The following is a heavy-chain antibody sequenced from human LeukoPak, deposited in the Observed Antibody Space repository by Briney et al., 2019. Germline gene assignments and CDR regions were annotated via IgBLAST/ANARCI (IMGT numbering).Heavy chain of an antibody. J-gene: IGHJ4*02. CDR1: GFTFSSYA. D-gene: IGHD4-17*01. Sequence: PGGSLRLSCAASGFTFSSYAMSWVRQAPGKGLEWVSAISGSGGSTHYADSVKGRFTISRDNSKNTLYLQMNSLRAEDTAVYYCAMGHDYGDYVLNYWGQGTLVTVSS. V-gene: IGHV3-23*01. CDR2: ISGSGGST. CDR3: AMGHDYGDYVLNY.